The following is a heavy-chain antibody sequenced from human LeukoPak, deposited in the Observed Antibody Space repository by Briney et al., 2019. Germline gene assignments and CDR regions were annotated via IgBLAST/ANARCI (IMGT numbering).Heavy chain of an antibody. CDR2: ISYDGSNK. V-gene: IGHV3-30*18. CDR3: AKERVGFGSIAARGYYFDY. J-gene: IGHJ4*02. D-gene: IGHD6-13*01. CDR1: GFTFSSYG. Sequence: GGSLGLSCAASGFTFSSYGMHWVRQAPGKGLEWVAVISYDGSNKYYADSVKGRFTISRDNSKNTLYLQMNSLRAEDTALYYCAKERVGFGSIAARGYYFDYWGQGTLVTVSS.